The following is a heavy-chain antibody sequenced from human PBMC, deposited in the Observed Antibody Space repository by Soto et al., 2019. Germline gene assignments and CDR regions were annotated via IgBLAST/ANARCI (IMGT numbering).Heavy chain of an antibody. CDR3: ASGDGRRYNWFDP. D-gene: IGHD4-17*01. CDR2: INHSGST. J-gene: IGHJ5*02. Sequence: SESDRLSCAYGDSVFRGERWICNHQPPGKGLEWIGEINHSGSTNYNPSLKSRVTISVDTSKNQFSLKLSSVTAADTAVYYCASGDGRRYNWFDPWGQGTLVTVSS. V-gene: IGHV4-34*01. CDR1: DSVFRGER.